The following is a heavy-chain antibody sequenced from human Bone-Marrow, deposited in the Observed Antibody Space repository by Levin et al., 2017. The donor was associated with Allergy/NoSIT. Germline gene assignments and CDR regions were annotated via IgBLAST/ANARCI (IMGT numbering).Heavy chain of an antibody. CDR1: GFTFSSYG. CDR3: AREVTMVQGVIKGYYYYYMDV. V-gene: IGHV3-33*01. D-gene: IGHD3-10*01. CDR2: IWYDGSNK. Sequence: PGGSLRLSCAASGFTFSSYGMHWVRQAPGKGLEWVAVIWYDGSNKYYADSVKGRFTISRDNSKNTLYLQMNSLRAEDTAVYYCAREVTMVQGVIKGYYYYYMDVWGKGTTVTVSS. J-gene: IGHJ6*03.